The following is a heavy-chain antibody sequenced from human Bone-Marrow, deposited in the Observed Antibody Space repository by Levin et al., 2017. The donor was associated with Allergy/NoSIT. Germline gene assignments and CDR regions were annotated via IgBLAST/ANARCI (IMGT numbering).Heavy chain of an antibody. CDR3: ARMGDTAMVDPFDY. Sequence: PSETLSLTCTVSGGSISNYYWSWIRQPPGKGLEWIGYIYYSGSTNYNPSLKSRVTISVDTSKSQFSLKLTSVTAADTAVYYCARMGDTAMVDPFDYWGQGTLVTVSS. V-gene: IGHV4-59*01. D-gene: IGHD5-18*01. J-gene: IGHJ4*02. CDR2: IYYSGST. CDR1: GGSISNYY.